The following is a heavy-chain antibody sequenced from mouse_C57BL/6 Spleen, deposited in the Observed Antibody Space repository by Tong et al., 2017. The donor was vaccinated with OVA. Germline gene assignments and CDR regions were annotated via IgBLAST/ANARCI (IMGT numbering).Heavy chain of an antibody. D-gene: IGHD2-5*01. V-gene: IGHV5-6*01. CDR3: AREAIVTRAFAY. Sequence: EVQLQESGGDLVKPGGSLKLSCAASGFTFSSYGMSWVRQTPDKRLEWVATISSGGSYTYYPDSVKGRFTISRDNAKNTLYLQMSSLKSEDTAMYYCAREAIVTRAFAYWGQGTLVTVSA. J-gene: IGHJ3*01. CDR2: ISSGGSYT. CDR1: GFTFSSYG.